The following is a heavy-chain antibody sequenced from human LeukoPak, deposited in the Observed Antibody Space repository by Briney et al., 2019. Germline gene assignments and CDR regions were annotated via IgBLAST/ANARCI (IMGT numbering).Heavy chain of an antibody. CDR2: LSASGGLT. J-gene: IGHJ4*02. CDR3: ARSGSSYSEMDY. D-gene: IGHD2-15*01. Sequence: KAGGSLRLSCAASGFTFSSYAMSWVRQAPGKGLEWVSGLSASGGLTYYADSVKGRFTISRDNSKNTLYLQMNSLRADDTAVYYCARSGSSYSEMDYWGQGTLVTVSS. CDR1: GFTFSSYA. V-gene: IGHV3-23*01.